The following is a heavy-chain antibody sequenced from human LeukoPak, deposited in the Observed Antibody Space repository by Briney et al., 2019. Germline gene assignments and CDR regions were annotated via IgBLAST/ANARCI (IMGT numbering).Heavy chain of an antibody. CDR1: GFTFSRYA. CDR3: AKDSAFYYIDV. J-gene: IGHJ6*03. V-gene: IGHV3-30*02. D-gene: IGHD3-10*01. CDR2: IRYNGNSQ. Sequence: GGSLRLSCAASGFTFSRYAMHWVRQAPGKGLEWVAFIRYNGNSQYYADSVKGRFTISRDNSKNTLYLQMNSLKGDDTAVYYCAKDSAFYYIDVWGKGTTVIISS.